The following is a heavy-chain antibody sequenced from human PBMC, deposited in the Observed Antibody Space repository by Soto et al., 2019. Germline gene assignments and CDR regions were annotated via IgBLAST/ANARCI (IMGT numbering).Heavy chain of an antibody. CDR1: GFTFDNYA. J-gene: IGHJ6*02. D-gene: IGHD3-3*01. V-gene: IGHV3-9*01. CDR3: TKDMGRITTFGVVTDGMDV. Sequence: EVQLVESGGGLVQPGRSLRLSCVASGFTFDNYAMHWVRQAPGKGLEWVSGISWHSGSIVYADSVKGRFIISRDSAKNSLYLQMNSLRSEDTALYYCTKDMGRITTFGVVTDGMDVWGQGTTVTVSS. CDR2: ISWHSGSI.